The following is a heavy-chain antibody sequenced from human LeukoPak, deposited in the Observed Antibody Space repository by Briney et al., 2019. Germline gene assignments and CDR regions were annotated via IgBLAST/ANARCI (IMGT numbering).Heavy chain of an antibody. V-gene: IGHV5-51*01. CDR2: IYPDDSDT. J-gene: IGHJ5*02. CDR1: GYDFSNYW. CDR3: ARWLGFCASTTCYQPFDL. D-gene: IGHD2-2*01. Sequence: PGESLKISCKGFGYDFSNYWIGWVRQMPGKGLEWMGIIYPDDSDTRYSPSFEGRVTISADKSITTAYLQWSSLKASDTAIYYCARWLGFCASTTCYQPFDLWGQGTLVTVSS.